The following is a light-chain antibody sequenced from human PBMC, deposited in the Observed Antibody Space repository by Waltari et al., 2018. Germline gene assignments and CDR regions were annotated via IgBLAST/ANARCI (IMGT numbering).Light chain of an antibody. Sequence: QSALTQPASLSGSPGQSITISCAGTKNDIGTYNFVSWFQQFPGQSPKLIVSEATKLPPGVSYRFSGSKAGNTASLTISGLQAEDEADYYCCSYAGGSRVIFGGGTKLTVL. J-gene: IGLJ2*01. V-gene: IGLV2-23*01. CDR3: CSYAGGSRVI. CDR2: EAT. CDR1: KNDIGTYNF.